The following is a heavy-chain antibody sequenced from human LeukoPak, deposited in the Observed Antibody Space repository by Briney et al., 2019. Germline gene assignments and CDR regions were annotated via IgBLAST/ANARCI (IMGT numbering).Heavy chain of an antibody. Sequence: PGGSLRLSCAASGFTFSSYAMSWVRQAPGKGLEWVSYISSSGSTIYYADSVKGRFIISRDNAKNSLFLQINSLRAEDTAVYYCAGSTLWSGIFQYWGQGTLVTVSS. J-gene: IGHJ1*01. CDR1: GFTFSSYA. D-gene: IGHD3-3*01. CDR2: ISSSGSTI. V-gene: IGHV3-48*01. CDR3: AGSTLWSGIFQY.